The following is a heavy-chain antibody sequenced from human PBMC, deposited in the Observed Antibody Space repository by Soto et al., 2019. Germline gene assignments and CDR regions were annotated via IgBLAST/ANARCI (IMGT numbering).Heavy chain of an antibody. CDR2: IYYSGST. CDR3: ARVQFARDYTKDYFDY. CDR1: GGSISSGDYY. D-gene: IGHD4-17*01. V-gene: IGHV4-30-4*01. J-gene: IGHJ4*02. Sequence: SETLSLTCTVSGGSISSGDYYWSWIRQPPGKGLEWIGYIYYSGSTYYNPSLKSRVTISVDTSKNQFSLKLSSVTAADTAVYYCARVQFARDYTKDYFDYWGQGTLVTVSS.